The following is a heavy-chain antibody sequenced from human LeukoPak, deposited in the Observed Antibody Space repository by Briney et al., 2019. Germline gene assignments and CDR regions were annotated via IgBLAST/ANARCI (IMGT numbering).Heavy chain of an antibody. V-gene: IGHV4-30-2*01. J-gene: IGHJ4*02. CDR2: IYHSGST. CDR3: ARGRVNDFWRGYYLVVGPFDY. D-gene: IGHD3-3*01. CDR1: GGSLSSGGYS. Sequence: SETLSLTCALSGGSLSSGGYSWSWIRQQPGKGLEWIGHIYHSGSTYYNPSLKSRVTISVDRSKNQFSLKLSSVTAADTAVYYCARGRVNDFWRGYYLVVGPFDYWGQGTLVTVSS.